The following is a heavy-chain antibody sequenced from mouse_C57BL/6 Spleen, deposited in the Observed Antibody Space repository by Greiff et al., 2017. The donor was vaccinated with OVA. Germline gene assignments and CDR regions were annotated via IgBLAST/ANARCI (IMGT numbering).Heavy chain of an antibody. CDR3: ARTAPFAY. CDR2: ISGGGGNT. Sequence: DVMLVESGGGLVKPGGSLKLSCAASGFTFSSYTMSWVRQTPEKRLEWVATISGGGGNTYYPDSVKGRFTISRDNAKNTLYLQMSSLRSEDTALYYCARTAPFAYWGQGTLVTVSA. J-gene: IGHJ3*01. D-gene: IGHD3-1*01. CDR1: GFTFSSYT. V-gene: IGHV5-9*01.